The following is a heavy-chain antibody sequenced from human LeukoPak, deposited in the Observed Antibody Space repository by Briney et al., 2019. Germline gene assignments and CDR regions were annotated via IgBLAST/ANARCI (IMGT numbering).Heavy chain of an antibody. CDR1: GYTFSDHY. J-gene: IGHJ3*02. CDR3: ARVGGGAAAVVFDI. V-gene: IGHV1-2*02. D-gene: IGHD6-13*01. CDR2: IKPDSGGT. Sequence: ASVKVFCKASGYTFSDHYMHWVRRAPGQGLEWLGWIKPDSGGTNYAQKLQGRVTMTRDTSISTAFMELSRLTSDDTAVYYCARVGGGAAAVVFDIWGQGTMVTVSS.